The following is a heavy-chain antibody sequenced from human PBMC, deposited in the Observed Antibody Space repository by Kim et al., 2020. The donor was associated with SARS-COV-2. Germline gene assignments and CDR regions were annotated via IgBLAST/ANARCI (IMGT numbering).Heavy chain of an antibody. CDR3: ARAWSPMVRGVMAYFDY. D-gene: IGHD3-10*01. CDR1: GFPFSSYD. Sequence: GSLRLSCAASGFPFSSYDMHWVRQATGKGLEWVSAIGTAGDTYYPGSVKGRFTISRENAKNSLYLQMNSLRAGDTAVYYCARAWSPMVRGVMAYFDYWGQGTLVTVSS. V-gene: IGHV3-13*04. CDR2: IGTAGDT. J-gene: IGHJ4*02.